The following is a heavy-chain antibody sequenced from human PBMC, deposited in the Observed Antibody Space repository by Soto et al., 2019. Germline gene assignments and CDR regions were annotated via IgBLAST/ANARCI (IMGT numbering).Heavy chain of an antibody. D-gene: IGHD6-19*01. J-gene: IGHJ5*02. CDR3: ARRIAVSTGWFDP. CDR1: SGTFSSYA. CDR2: IIPIFGTA. V-gene: IGHV1-69*13. Sequence: SGKVCFKASSGTFSSYAISWGRQAPGQGLEWMGGIIPIFGTANYAQKFQGRVTITADESTSTAYMELSSLRSEDTAVYYCARRIAVSTGWFDPWGQGTLVTVSS.